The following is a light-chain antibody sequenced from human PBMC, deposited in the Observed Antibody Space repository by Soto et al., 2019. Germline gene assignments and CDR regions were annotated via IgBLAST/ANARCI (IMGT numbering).Light chain of an antibody. CDR3: QQFSSYPLT. V-gene: IGKV3-20*01. CDR1: QSVSSR. Sequence: EIVMTQSPGTLSVSPGERVTLSCRASQSVSSRLVWYQRKPGQAPRLLIYDASSRATGIPDRFSGGGSGTDFTLTISRLEPEDFAVYYCQQFSSYPLTFGGGTKVDIK. CDR2: DAS. J-gene: IGKJ4*01.